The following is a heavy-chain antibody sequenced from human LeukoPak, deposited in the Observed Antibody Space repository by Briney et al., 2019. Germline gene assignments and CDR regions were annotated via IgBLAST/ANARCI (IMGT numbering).Heavy chain of an antibody. Sequence: GGSLRLSCAASGFTVSSYAMNWVRQAPGKGLEWVSSISGSGGSTYYADSVEGQFTISRDNSKKTLYLQMNSLRAEDTAICYCAQDLGYCSTTSCLPWGQGTLVTVSS. CDR1: GFTVSSYA. CDR3: AQDLGYCSTTSCLP. D-gene: IGHD2-2*01. J-gene: IGHJ5*02. V-gene: IGHV3-23*01. CDR2: ISGSGGST.